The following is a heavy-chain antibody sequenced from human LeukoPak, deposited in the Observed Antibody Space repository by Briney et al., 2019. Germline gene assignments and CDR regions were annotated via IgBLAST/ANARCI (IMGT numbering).Heavy chain of an antibody. D-gene: IGHD3-22*01. CDR3: AGGERDYYDSSVGGAFDI. CDR1: GGTFSSYA. CDR2: IIPIFGTA. Sequence: ASVKVSCKASGGTFSSYAISWVRQAPGQGLEWMGGIIPIFGTATYAQKFQGRVTITTDESTSTAYMELSSLRSEDTAVYYCAGGERDYYDSSVGGAFDIWGQGTMVTVSS. J-gene: IGHJ3*02. V-gene: IGHV1-69*05.